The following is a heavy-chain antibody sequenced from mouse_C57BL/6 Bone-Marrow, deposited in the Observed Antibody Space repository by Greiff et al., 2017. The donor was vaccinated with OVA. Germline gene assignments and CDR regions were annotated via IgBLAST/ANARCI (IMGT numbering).Heavy chain of an antibody. Sequence: ESGPGLVKPSQSLSLTCSVTGYSITSGYYWNWIRQFPGNKLEWMGYISYDGSNNYNPSLKNRISITLDTSKNQFFLKLNSVTTEDTATYYCARGGNSFDYWGQGTTLTVSS. CDR1: GYSITSGYY. V-gene: IGHV3-6*01. D-gene: IGHD1-1*02. J-gene: IGHJ2*01. CDR2: ISYDGSN. CDR3: ARGGNSFDY.